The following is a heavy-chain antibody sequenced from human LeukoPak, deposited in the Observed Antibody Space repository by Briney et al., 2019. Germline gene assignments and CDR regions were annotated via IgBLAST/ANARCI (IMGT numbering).Heavy chain of an antibody. J-gene: IGHJ4*02. CDR1: GGSFSGYS. CDR3: ARRCSSTSCYNY. D-gene: IGHD2-2*02. CDR2: INHSGST. V-gene: IGHV4-34*01. Sequence: SETLSPTCAVCGGSFSGYSWSWSRQPPGKGLEWIGEINHSGSTKYNPSLKSRVTISVDTSKNQFSLKLSSVTAADTAVYYCARRCSSTSCYNYWGQGALVTVSS.